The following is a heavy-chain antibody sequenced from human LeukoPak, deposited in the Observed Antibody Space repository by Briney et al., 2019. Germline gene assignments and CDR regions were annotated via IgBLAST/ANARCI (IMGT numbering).Heavy chain of an antibody. CDR1: GYTFTGYY. CDR2: INPNSGGT. CDR3: AREKGYYYDSSGDYAMDY. D-gene: IGHD3-22*01. Sequence: ASVKVSCKASGYTFTGYYMHWVRQAPGQGLEWMGWINPNSGGTNYAQKFQGRVTMTRDTSISAAYMELSRLRSDDTAVYYCAREKGYYYDSSGDYAMDYWGQGTLVTVSS. J-gene: IGHJ4*02. V-gene: IGHV1-2*02.